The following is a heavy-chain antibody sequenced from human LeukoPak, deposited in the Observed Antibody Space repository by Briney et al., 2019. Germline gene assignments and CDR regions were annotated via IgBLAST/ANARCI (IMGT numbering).Heavy chain of an antibody. J-gene: IGHJ6*03. Sequence: GGSLRLSCTASEFSFSGYWMSWVRQAPGKGLEWVANINQDGSAQYYVDSVKGQFTISRDNAKNSLYLQMNSLRAEDTAVYYCARVVYYYFYMDVWGKGTTVTVSS. V-gene: IGHV3-7*01. CDR3: ARVVYYYFYMDV. CDR1: EFSFSGYW. CDR2: INQDGSAQ.